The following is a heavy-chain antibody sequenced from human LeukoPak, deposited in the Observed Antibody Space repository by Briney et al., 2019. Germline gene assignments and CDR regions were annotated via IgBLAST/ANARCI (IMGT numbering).Heavy chain of an antibody. V-gene: IGHV4-38-2*01. J-gene: IGHJ5*02. CDR3: ARRIARPDNWFDP. D-gene: IGHD6-6*01. CDR1: GYSISSGYY. Sequence: SETLSLTCAVSGYSISSGYYWGWIRQPPGKGLEWIGSIYHSESTYYNPSLKSRVTISVDTSKNQFSLKLSSVTAADTAVYYCARRIARPDNWFDPWGQGTLVTVSS. CDR2: IYHSEST.